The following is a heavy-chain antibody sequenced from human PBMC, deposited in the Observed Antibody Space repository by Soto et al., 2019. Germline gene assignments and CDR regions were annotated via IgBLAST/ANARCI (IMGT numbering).Heavy chain of an antibody. D-gene: IGHD3-3*01. CDR3: ARGEAPRRYDFWSRGYYFDY. J-gene: IGHJ4*02. CDR2: INHSGST. Sequence: SETMCVTCAVDDGSCGGYYGSWIRQPPGKGLEWIGEINHSGSTNYNPSLKSRVTISVDTSKNQFSLKLSSVTAADTAVYYCARGEAPRRYDFWSRGYYFDYWGQGTLVTVSS. V-gene: IGHV4-34*01. CDR1: DGSCGGYY.